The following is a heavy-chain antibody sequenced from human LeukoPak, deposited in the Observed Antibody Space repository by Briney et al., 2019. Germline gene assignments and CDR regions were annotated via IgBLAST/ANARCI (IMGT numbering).Heavy chain of an antibody. J-gene: IGHJ4*02. V-gene: IGHV1-24*01. CDR1: GYTLTELS. Sequence: ASVKVSCKVSGYTLTELSMHWVRQAPGKGLEWMGGFDPEDGETIYAQKFQGRVTMTEDTSTDTAYMELSSLRSEDTAVYYCATKGTWELIQAFFDYWGQGTLVTVSS. CDR2: FDPEDGET. CDR3: ATKGTWELIQAFFDY. D-gene: IGHD1-26*01.